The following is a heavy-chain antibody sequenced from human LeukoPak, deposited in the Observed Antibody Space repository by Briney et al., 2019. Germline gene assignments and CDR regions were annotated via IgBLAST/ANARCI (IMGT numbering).Heavy chain of an antibody. CDR3: ARDILNYGLPFDY. V-gene: IGHV4-39*07. CDR2: IYYSGST. Sequence: SETLSLTCTVSGGSISSGGYYWSWLRQPPGKGLEWIGSIYYSGSTYYNPSLKSRVTISVDTSKNQFSLKLSSVTAADTAVYYCARDILNYGLPFDYWGQGTLVTVSS. D-gene: IGHD4-17*01. J-gene: IGHJ4*02. CDR1: GGSISSGGYY.